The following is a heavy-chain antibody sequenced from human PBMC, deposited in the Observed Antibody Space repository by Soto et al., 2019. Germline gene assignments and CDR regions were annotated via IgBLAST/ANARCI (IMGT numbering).Heavy chain of an antibody. D-gene: IGHD7-27*01. CDR1: GGSISSYY. V-gene: IGHV4-59*08. Sequence: SETLSLTCTVSGGSISSYYWSWIRQPPGKGLEWIGYIYNSGSTNYSPSLKSRVTISVDTSKNQFSLKLSSVTAADTVVYYCARLWGLDAFDIWGQGTMVTVSS. CDR2: IYNSGST. CDR3: ARLWGLDAFDI. J-gene: IGHJ3*02.